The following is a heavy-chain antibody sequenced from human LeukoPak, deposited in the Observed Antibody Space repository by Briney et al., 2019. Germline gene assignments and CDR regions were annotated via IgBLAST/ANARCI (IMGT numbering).Heavy chain of an antibody. Sequence: SETLSLTCSVSGGSISRSSDYWGWIRQPPGRGLEWIGSIYYSGSTYYNPSLTSRVSISVDMSKNQFSLKLTSVTAADTAVYYCARGEILGVVTMDVWGKGTTIIVSP. CDR2: IYYSGST. CDR1: GGSISRSSDY. J-gene: IGHJ6*04. V-gene: IGHV4-39*07. CDR3: ARGEILGVVTMDV. D-gene: IGHD3-3*01.